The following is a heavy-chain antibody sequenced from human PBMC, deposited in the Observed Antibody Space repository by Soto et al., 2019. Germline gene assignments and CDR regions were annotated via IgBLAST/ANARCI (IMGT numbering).Heavy chain of an antibody. CDR1: GFTFTYAW. V-gene: IGHV3-15*07. CDR2: IRTRGEGGTT. CDR3: TADIASTIANWCFDH. Sequence: EVQLVESGGGLVQPGGSLRLSCAASGFTFTYAWMIWVRQAPGKGLEWVGHIRTRGEGGTTDYAAPVKGRFSVSRDDSRNTLYLQMNSLPTEDTAIYYCTADIASTIANWCFDHWGQGTLVTVSS. D-gene: IGHD5-12*01. J-gene: IGHJ4*02.